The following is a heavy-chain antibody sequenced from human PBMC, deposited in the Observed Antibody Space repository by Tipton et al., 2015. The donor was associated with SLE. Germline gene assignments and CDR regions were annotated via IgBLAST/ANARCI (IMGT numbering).Heavy chain of an antibody. J-gene: IGHJ4*02. Sequence: TLSLTCTVAGGSVSSSGYYWGWIRQPPGKGLEWIGSMYYSGTRYYNPSLKSRVTMSADTSKNLFSMKLSSVTAADTAVYYCARYRGVFVATIDYWGQGTLVTVSS. CDR3: ARYRGVFVATIDY. V-gene: IGHV4-39*02. CDR1: GGSVSSSGYY. CDR2: MYYSGTR. D-gene: IGHD3-10*01.